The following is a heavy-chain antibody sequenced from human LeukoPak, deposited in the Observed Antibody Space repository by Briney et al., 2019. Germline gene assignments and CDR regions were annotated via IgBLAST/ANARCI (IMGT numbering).Heavy chain of an antibody. J-gene: IGHJ4*02. CDR1: GCYFGDYG. D-gene: IGHD3-3*01. Sequence: GGSLRLSCAASGCYFGDYGMSWVRQVPGKGAEWVARIDWNRESTRYADSVKGRSTISRDNTRNFLYLQINSLGADDTAVYYSARDWRSGFTILLCGQGVLATVSP. CDR3: ARDWRSGFTILL. V-gene: IGHV3-20*04. CDR2: IDWNREST.